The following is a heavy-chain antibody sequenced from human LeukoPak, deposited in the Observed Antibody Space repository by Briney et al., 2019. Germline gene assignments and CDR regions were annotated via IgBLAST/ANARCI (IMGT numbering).Heavy chain of an antibody. CDR2: IYYSGST. J-gene: IGHJ5*02. Sequence: SETLSLTCTVSGGSISSSSYYWGWIRQPPGKGLEWIGSIYYSGSTYYNPSLKSRVTISVDTSKNQFSLKLSSVTAADTAAYYCARSITMVRGVIFPNWFDPWGQGTLDTVSS. V-gene: IGHV4-39*07. CDR1: GGSISSSSYY. D-gene: IGHD3-10*01. CDR3: ARSITMVRGVIFPNWFDP.